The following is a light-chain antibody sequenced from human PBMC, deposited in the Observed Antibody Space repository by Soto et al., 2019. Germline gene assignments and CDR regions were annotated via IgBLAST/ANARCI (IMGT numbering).Light chain of an antibody. CDR3: CSYATSSTYV. V-gene: IGLV2-23*01. CDR2: EDT. CDR1: SSDVGSYNL. Sequence: QSALTQPASVSGSPGQSIAISCTGTSSDVGSYNLVSWYQQHPGKAPKLMIYEDTKRPSGVSDRFSGSKSGNTASRTISGLQAEDEADYYCCSYATSSTYVFGTGTKVPS. J-gene: IGLJ1*01.